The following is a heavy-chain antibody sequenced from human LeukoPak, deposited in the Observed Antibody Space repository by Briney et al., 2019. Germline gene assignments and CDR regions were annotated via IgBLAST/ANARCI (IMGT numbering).Heavy chain of an antibody. CDR3: ARGRWLQTHFDY. V-gene: IGHV1-2*02. D-gene: IGHD5-24*01. Sequence: ASVKVSCKASGYTFTGYYMHWVRQAPGQGLEWMGWINPNSGGTNYAQKLQGRVTMTTDTSTSTAYMELRSLRSDDTAVYYCARGRWLQTHFDYWGQGTLVTVSS. CDR1: GYTFTGYY. CDR2: INPNSGGT. J-gene: IGHJ4*02.